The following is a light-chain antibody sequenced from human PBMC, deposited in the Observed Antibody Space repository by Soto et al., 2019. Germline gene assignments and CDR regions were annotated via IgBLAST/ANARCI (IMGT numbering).Light chain of an antibody. CDR3: QQYHTHPLT. CDR1: ESISSW. CDR2: KAS. V-gene: IGKV1-5*03. Sequence: DLQMTQSPSTLSASVGDRVTITCRASESISSWLAWYQQKPGKAPSLLIYKASTLEVEISSRFSGSGSGIEFTLAISSLHPDDIATYYCQQYHTHPLTFGGGTKIE. J-gene: IGKJ4*01.